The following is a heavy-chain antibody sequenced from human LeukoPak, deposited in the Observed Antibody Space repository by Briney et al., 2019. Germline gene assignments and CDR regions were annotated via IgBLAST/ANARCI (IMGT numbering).Heavy chain of an antibody. Sequence: GGSLRLSCEASGFVFNQHAMSWVRQAPGKGLEWVSAISGSADDTYYADSVKGRFTISRDNSRNTLYLQMNSLRAEDTAVYYCGRLALTPWYFDLWGRGTLVTVSS. CDR2: ISGSADDT. CDR1: GFVFNQHA. V-gene: IGHV3-23*01. J-gene: IGHJ2*01. D-gene: IGHD6-19*01. CDR3: GRLALTPWYFDL.